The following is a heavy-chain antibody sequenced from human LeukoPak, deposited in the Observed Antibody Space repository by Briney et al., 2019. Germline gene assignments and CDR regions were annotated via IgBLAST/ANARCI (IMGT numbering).Heavy chain of an antibody. CDR2: ISYDGSNT. J-gene: IGHJ2*01. CDR1: GFTFSSYG. Sequence: AGGSLRLSCTASGFTFSSYGMHWVRQARDKGLEWVALISYDGSNTYYADSVKGRFTISRDNSKNTLYLQMNSLRAEDTAVYYCAKGGSGSYYVTPWYFDLWGRGTLVTVCS. D-gene: IGHD3-10*01. V-gene: IGHV3-30*18. CDR3: AKGGSGSYYVTPWYFDL.